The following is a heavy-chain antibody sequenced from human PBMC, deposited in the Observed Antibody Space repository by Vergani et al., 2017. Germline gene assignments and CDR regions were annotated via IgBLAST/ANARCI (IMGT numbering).Heavy chain of an antibody. V-gene: IGHV3-23*01. J-gene: IGHJ4*02. CDR3: AKDRVGGVVPADAYYFDY. Sequence: EVQLLESGGGLVQPGGSLRLSCAASGFTFSSYAMSWVRQAPGKGLEWVSAISGSGGSTYYADSVKGRCTISRDNSKNTLDLQMNSLRAEDTAVYYCAKDRVGGVVPADAYYFDYWGQGTLVTVSS. CDR2: ISGSGGST. CDR1: GFTFSSYA. D-gene: IGHD2-2*01.